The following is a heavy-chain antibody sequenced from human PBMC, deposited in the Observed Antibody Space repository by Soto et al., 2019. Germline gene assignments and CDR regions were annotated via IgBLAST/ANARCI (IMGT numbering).Heavy chain of an antibody. CDR1: GYTFNSFG. V-gene: IGHV1-18*01. D-gene: IGHD5-12*01. CDR3: ARYIWIGRLPSHFDF. Sequence: QVQLVQSGPEVKKPGASVKVSCKGSGYTFNSFGISWVRQAPGQGLEWMGWISGYNANTKYAQKFQGRVTMTTDTSTSTVYMELKSLRSADTAVYYCARYIWIGRLPSHFDFWGQGTLVTVSS. CDR2: ISGYNANT. J-gene: IGHJ4*02.